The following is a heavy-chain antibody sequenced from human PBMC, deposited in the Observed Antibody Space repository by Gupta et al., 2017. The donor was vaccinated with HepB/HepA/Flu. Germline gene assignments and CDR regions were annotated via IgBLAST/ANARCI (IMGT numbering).Heavy chain of an antibody. CDR3: ATANYGAGTIHSFFDH. J-gene: IGHJ4*02. CDR2: TYYGGNT. V-gene: IGHV4-59*01. CDR1: AGSSSRYY. Sequence: QVRLQESGPGLVKPSETLSLTCTVSAGSSSRYYWSWIRQPPGQTLEWIGFTYYGGNTKYNPSLESRVTVSVDRSKNQFSLSLTSVTAADTAVYYCATANYGAGTIHSFFDHWGQGALVTVSS. D-gene: IGHD3-10*01.